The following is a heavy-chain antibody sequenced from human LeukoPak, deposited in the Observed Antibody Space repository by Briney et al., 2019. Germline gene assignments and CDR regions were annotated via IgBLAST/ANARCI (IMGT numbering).Heavy chain of an antibody. Sequence: ASVKVSCKASGYTFTSYGISWVRQAPGQGLEWMGWISAYNGDTNYAQKLQGRVTMTTDTSTSTAYMELRSLRSDDTAVYYCARVGAARPPTRYYYYGMDVWGQGTTVTVSS. D-gene: IGHD6-6*01. V-gene: IGHV1-18*01. J-gene: IGHJ6*02. CDR1: GYTFTSYG. CDR3: ARVGAARPPTRYYYYGMDV. CDR2: ISAYNGDT.